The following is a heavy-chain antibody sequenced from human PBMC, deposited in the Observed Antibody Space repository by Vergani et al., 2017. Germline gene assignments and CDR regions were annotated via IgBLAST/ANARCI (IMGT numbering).Heavy chain of an antibody. V-gene: IGHV3-30*04. CDR2: ISNDVSNK. D-gene: IGHD6-25*01. Sequence: QVQLVESGGGVVQPGRSLRLSCAASGFTFSSYAMHWVRQAPGKGLEWVAVISNDVSNKYYVDSVKGRFTISRDNSKNTLYLQMNSLRAEDTAVYYCARASYSSGYHLSGTWFAPWGQGTLVTVSS. J-gene: IGHJ5*02. CDR3: ARASYSSGYHLSGTWFAP. CDR1: GFTFSSYA.